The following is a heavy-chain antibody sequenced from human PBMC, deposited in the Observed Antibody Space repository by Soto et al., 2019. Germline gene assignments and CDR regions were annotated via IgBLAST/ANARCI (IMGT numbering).Heavy chain of an antibody. CDR1: GFTVSRNY. Sequence: GGSLRLSCAASGFTVSRNYMSWVRQAPGKGLEWVSVIYSGGSTYYADSVKGRFTISRDNSKNTLYLQMNSLRAEDTAVYYCARGFRSRNWFDPWGQGTLVTVSS. CDR3: ARGFRSRNWFDP. J-gene: IGHJ5*02. CDR2: IYSGGST. D-gene: IGHD1-26*01. V-gene: IGHV3-66*01.